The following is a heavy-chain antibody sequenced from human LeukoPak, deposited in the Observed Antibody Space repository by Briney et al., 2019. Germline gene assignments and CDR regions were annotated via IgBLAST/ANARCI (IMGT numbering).Heavy chain of an antibody. CDR1: GGCISSYY. Sequence: SETLSLTCTVSGGCISSYYWSWIRQPPGKGLEWSGYIYYSGSTNYNTSLKSRVTISVDTSKNQFSLKLSSVTAADTAVYYCARGERTHLPLDLWGRGTLVTVSS. D-gene: IGHD1-1*01. CDR3: ARGERTHLPLDL. J-gene: IGHJ2*01. CDR2: IYYSGST. V-gene: IGHV4-59*01.